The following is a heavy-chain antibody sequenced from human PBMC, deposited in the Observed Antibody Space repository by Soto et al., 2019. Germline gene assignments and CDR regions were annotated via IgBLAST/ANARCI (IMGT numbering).Heavy chain of an antibody. J-gene: IGHJ5*02. CDR2: IYYSGST. V-gene: IGHV4-30-4*01. CDR1: GVSISSGDYY. Sequence: SQTLSLTCTVSGVSISSGDYYLSWIRPPPGKGLEWIGYIYYSGSTYYNPSLKSRVTISVDTSKNQFSLKLSSVTAADTAVYYCARDRKVRGVIPLGFDPWGQGTLVTVSS. D-gene: IGHD3-10*01. CDR3: ARDRKVRGVIPLGFDP.